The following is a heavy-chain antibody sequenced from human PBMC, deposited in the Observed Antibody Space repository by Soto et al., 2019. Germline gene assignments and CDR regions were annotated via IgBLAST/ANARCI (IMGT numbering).Heavy chain of an antibody. V-gene: IGHV3-15*07. Sequence: PGGSLRLSCAASGFTFSNAWMNWVRQAPGKGLEWVGRIKSKTDGGTTDYAAPVKGRFTISRDDSKNALYLQTNSLRAEDTAVYYCVRGWRDVDYWGQGTLVTVSS. D-gene: IGHD3-3*01. CDR3: VRGWRDVDY. CDR2: IKSKTDGGTT. CDR1: GFTFSNAW. J-gene: IGHJ4*02.